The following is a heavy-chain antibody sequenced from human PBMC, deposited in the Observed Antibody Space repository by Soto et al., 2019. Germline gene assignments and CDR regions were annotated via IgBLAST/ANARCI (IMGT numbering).Heavy chain of an antibody. CDR3: ARPGALGVLFPASNWGSEY. CDR2: VFPGDSDT. J-gene: IGHJ4*02. Sequence: GESLKISCKTSGYTFTNYWIGWLRQMPGKGLEWIAIVFPGDSDTRDSPSFKGQVTISVDKSITTAYLPWRRLKASDAAMYYWARPGALGVLFPASNWGSEYCGQGTVVTVSS. D-gene: IGHD7-27*01. V-gene: IGHV5-51*01. CDR1: GYTFTNYW.